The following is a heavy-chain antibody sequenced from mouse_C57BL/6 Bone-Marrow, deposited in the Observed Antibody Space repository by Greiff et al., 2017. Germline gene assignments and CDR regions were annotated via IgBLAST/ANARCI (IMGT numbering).Heavy chain of an antibody. J-gene: IGHJ4*01. Sequence: EVQLVESGGGLVKPGGSLKISCEASGFTFSDYGMHWVRQAPEKGLEWVAYISSGSSTIYYADTVKGGFTISRDNAKNTLFLQMTSLRSEDTAMYYCARGLRRYAMDYWGQGTSVTVSS. CDR2: ISSGSSTI. D-gene: IGHD2-4*01. V-gene: IGHV5-17*01. CDR3: ARGLRRYAMDY. CDR1: GFTFSDYG.